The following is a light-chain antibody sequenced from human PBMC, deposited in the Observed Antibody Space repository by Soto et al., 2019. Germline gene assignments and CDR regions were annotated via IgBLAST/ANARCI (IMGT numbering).Light chain of an antibody. J-gene: IGKJ1*01. Sequence: EIVMTQSPATLSVSPGERVTLSCRASQSVSSNLAWDQQKPGQAPRLLIHGASTRATGIPDRFSGSGSVAEFTLPISSLKSEDVAVYYCQQYTKWPPTFGQGTKVEIK. CDR2: GAS. V-gene: IGKV3D-15*01. CDR3: QQYTKWPPT. CDR1: QSVSSN.